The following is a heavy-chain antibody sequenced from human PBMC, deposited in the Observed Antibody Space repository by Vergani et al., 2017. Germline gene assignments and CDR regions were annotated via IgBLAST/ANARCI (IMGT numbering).Heavy chain of an antibody. CDR3: ARGGPIARNYFDY. V-gene: IGHV4-34*01. J-gene: IGHJ4*02. D-gene: IGHD6-13*01. CDR1: GGSFSGYY. Sequence: QVQLQQWGAGLLKPSETLSLTCAVYGGSFSGYYWSWIRQLPGKGLEWIGEINHSGSTNYNPSLKSRVTISVDTSKKQFSLKLSAVTAAETAVYYWARGGPIARNYFDYWGQGTLVTVSS. CDR2: INHSGST.